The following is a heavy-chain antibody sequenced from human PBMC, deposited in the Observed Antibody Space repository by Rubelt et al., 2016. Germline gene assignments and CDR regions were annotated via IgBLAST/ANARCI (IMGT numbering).Heavy chain of an antibody. D-gene: IGHD2-21*01. Sequence: EVQLVESGGGLVQPGGSLRLSCAASGFSVTNNYMSWVRQAPGKGLEWVANIKQDETERYYVDSVKGRFTISRDNAKNSLFLQMSSLRAEDTAVYYCARGPFTVINLWGQGTLVTVSS. CDR3: ARGPFTVINL. V-gene: IGHV3-7*04. CDR1: GFSVTNNY. CDR2: IKQDETER. J-gene: IGHJ5*02.